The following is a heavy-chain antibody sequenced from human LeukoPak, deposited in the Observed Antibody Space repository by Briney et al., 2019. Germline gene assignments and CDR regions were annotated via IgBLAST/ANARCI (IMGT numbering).Heavy chain of an antibody. CDR1: GFTFSHYA. CDR3: ARDSASGYNGYHYSYFDN. J-gene: IGHJ4*02. V-gene: IGHV3-30*04. CDR2: ISFDGNGK. D-gene: IGHD5-12*01. Sequence: GKSLRLSCAASGFTFSHYAIHWVRQAPGKGLEWVAGISFDGNGKYNADSLKGRFTISRDNSKNTLYLLMNSLRSEDTAVYYCARDSASGYNGYHYSYFDNWGQGTLVTVSS.